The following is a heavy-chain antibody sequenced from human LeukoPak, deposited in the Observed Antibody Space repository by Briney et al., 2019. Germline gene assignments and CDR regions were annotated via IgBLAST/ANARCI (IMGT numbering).Heavy chain of an antibody. CDR3: ARGYYDFWSGYYYYYYYMDV. Sequence: SETLSLTCTVSGGSIGSSSYYWGWIRQPPGKGLEWIGSIYYSGSTYYNPSLKSRVTISVDTSKNQFSLKLSSVTAADTAVYYCARGYYDFWSGYYYYYYYMDVWGKGTTVTVSS. D-gene: IGHD3-3*01. CDR2: IYYSGST. CDR1: GGSIGSSSYY. J-gene: IGHJ6*03. V-gene: IGHV4-39*01.